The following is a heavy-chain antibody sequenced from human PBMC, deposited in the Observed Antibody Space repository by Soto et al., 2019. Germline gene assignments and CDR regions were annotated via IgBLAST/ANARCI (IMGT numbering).Heavy chain of an antibody. J-gene: IGHJ6*02. Sequence: SLRLSCAASGFTFSSYGMHWVRQAPGKGLEWVAVIWYDGSNKYYADSVKGRFTISRDNSKNTLYLQMNSLRAEDTAVYYCARGNSYGYAYYYGMDVWGQGTTVTVSS. CDR3: ARGNSYGYAYYYGMDV. CDR2: IWYDGSNK. V-gene: IGHV3-33*01. CDR1: GFTFSSYG. D-gene: IGHD5-18*01.